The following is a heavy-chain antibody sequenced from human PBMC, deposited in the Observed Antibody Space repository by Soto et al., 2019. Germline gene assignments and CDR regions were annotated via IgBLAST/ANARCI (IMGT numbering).Heavy chain of an antibody. CDR3: AKGGYSYYYGMDV. D-gene: IGHD5-18*01. CDR2: ISYDGSNK. J-gene: IGHJ6*02. V-gene: IGHV3-30*18. CDR1: GVTFSSYG. Sequence: GGSLRLSCAAAGVTFSSYGMHWVRQAPGKGLEWVAVISYDGSNKYYADSVKGRFTISRDNSKNTLYLQMNSLRAEDTAVYYCAKGGYSYYYGMDVWGQGTTVTVSS.